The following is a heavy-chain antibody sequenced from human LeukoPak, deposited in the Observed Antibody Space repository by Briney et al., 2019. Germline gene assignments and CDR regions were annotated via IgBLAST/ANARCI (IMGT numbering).Heavy chain of an antibody. Sequence: SGGSLRLSCAASGFTFSSYGMHWVRQAPGKGLEGVAVIWYDGSNKNYADSVKGRFTNSRDNSKNTVYLQMNSLRDEDTAVYDWVRDPYEAYWGQGTLVTVSS. CDR2: IWYDGSNK. CDR1: GFTFSSYG. J-gene: IGHJ4*02. D-gene: IGHD5-12*01. V-gene: IGHV3-33*01. CDR3: VRDPYEAY.